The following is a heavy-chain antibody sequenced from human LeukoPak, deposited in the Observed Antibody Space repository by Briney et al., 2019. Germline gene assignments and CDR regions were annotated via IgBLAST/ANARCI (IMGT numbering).Heavy chain of an antibody. J-gene: IGHJ6*03. CDR3: ARFRAELGGGVPAYSVVPAARPTYYYYYMDV. D-gene: IGHD2-2*01. CDR2: IYTSGST. CDR1: GGSISSYY. V-gene: IGHV4-4*07. Sequence: SETLSLTCTVSGGSISSYYWSWIRQLAGKGLEWIGRIYTSGSTNYDPSLKSRVTMSVDTSKNQFSLKLSSVTAADTAVYYCARFRAELGGGVPAYSVVPAARPTYYYYYMDVWGKGTTVTVSS.